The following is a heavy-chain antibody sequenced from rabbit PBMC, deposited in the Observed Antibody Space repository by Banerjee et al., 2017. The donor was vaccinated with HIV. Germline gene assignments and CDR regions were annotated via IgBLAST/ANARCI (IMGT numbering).Heavy chain of an antibody. D-gene: IGHD4-1*01. CDR3: ARDLAGVIGWNFNL. J-gene: IGHJ4*01. Sequence: QQQLEESGGGLVKPGGTLTLTCKASGIDFSNCYMCWVRQAPGKGLEWIACIYTSSGNTVYANWAKGRFTISKTSSTTVTLQMTSLTAADTATYFCARDLAGVIGWNFNLWGPGTLVTVS. CDR1: GIDFSNCY. CDR2: IYTSSGNT. V-gene: IGHV1S45*01.